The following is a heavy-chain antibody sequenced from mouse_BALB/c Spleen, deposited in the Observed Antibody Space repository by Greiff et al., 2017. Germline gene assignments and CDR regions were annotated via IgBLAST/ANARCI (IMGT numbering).Heavy chain of an antibody. CDR2: ILPGSGST. CDR3: ASFKLVYAMDY. V-gene: IGHV1-9*01. Sequence: VQLQQSGAELMKPGASVKISCKATGYTFSSYWIEWVKQRPGHGLEWIGEILPGSGSTNYNEKFKGKATFTADTSSNTAYMQLSSLTSEDSAVYYCASFKLVYAMDYWGQGTSVTVSS. D-gene: IGHD4-1*01. CDR1: GYTFSSYW. J-gene: IGHJ4*01.